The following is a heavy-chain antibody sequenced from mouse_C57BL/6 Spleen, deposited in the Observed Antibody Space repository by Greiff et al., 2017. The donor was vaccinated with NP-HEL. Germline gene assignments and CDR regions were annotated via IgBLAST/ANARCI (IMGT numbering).Heavy chain of an antibody. CDR1: GFSLTSYG. J-gene: IGHJ2*01. Sequence: QVQLKESGPGLVQPSQSLSITCTVSGFSLTSYGVHWVRQSPGKGLEWLGVIWSGGSTDYNAAFISRLSISKDNSKSQVFFKMNSLRADDTAIYYCAYDGYYEGLSYWGQGTTLTVSS. D-gene: IGHD2-3*01. CDR3: AYDGYYEGLSY. CDR2: IWSGGST. V-gene: IGHV2-2*01.